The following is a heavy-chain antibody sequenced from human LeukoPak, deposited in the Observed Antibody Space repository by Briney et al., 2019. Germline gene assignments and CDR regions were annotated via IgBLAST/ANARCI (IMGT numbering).Heavy chain of an antibody. CDR1: GYTFTNYD. CDR2: MNPNSGNT. J-gene: IGHJ4*02. Sequence: ASVKVSCKASGYTFTNYDINWARRATGQGLEWMGWMNPNSGNTGYAQKFQGRVTMTRSTSISTAYMELSSLTSEDTAVYYCARVSLGYCSGGTCYFQDHWGQGTLVTVSS. D-gene: IGHD2-15*01. V-gene: IGHV1-8*01. CDR3: ARVSLGYCSGGTCYFQDH.